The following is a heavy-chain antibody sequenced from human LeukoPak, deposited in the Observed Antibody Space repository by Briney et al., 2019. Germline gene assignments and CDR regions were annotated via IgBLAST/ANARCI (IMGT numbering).Heavy chain of an antibody. CDR3: ARGLGGSSLEVQPHGVDY. V-gene: IGHV4-34*01. CDR1: GGSFSGYY. D-gene: IGHD2-15*01. J-gene: IGHJ4*02. Sequence: PSETLSLTCAVYGGSFSGYYWSWIRQPPGKGLEWIGEINHSGSTNYNPSLKSRVTISVDTSKNQFSLKLSSVTAADTAVYYCARGLGGSSLEVQPHGVDYWGQGTLVTVSS. CDR2: INHSGST.